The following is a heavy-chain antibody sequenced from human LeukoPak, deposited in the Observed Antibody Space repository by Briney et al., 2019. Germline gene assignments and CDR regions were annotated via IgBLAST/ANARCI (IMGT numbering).Heavy chain of an antibody. CDR2: INPSGGST. V-gene: IGHV1-46*03. J-gene: IGHJ3*02. CDR1: GYTFTSYY. D-gene: IGHD6-6*01. CDR3: AARQGAFDI. Sequence: ASVKVSCKTSGYTFTSYYMHWVRQAPGQGLEWMGIINPSGGSTSYAQKFQGRVTMTRDMSTSTVYMELSSLRSEDTAVYYCAARQGAFDIWGQGTMVTVSS.